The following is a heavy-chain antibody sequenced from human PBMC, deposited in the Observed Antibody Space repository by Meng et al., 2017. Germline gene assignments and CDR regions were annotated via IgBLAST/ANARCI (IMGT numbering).Heavy chain of an antibody. V-gene: IGHV1-18*01. CDR2: ISAYNGNT. Sequence: ASVKVSCKASGYTFTSYGISWVRQAPGQGLEWMGWISAYNGNTNYAQKLQGRVTMTTDTSTSTAYMELRSLRSDDTAVYYCARRGGGEYYYDSSGYYFDYWGQGTLVTVSS. D-gene: IGHD3-22*01. J-gene: IGHJ4*02. CDR3: ARRGGGEYYYDSSGYYFDY. CDR1: GYTFTSYG.